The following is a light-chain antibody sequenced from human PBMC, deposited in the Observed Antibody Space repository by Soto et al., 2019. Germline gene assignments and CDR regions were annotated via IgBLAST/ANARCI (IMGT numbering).Light chain of an antibody. V-gene: IGLV2-18*01. CDR3: SLYNSDNAYV. Sequence: QSALTQPPSVSGSPGQSVTISCTGTSTDFVSYNRVSWYQQPPGTAPKLMIYEVSKRPSGVPDRFSGSKSGNTASLTISGLQPAQQPDSYCSLYNSDNAYVFGTGTKVTV. J-gene: IGLJ1*01. CDR2: EVS. CDR1: STDFVSYNR.